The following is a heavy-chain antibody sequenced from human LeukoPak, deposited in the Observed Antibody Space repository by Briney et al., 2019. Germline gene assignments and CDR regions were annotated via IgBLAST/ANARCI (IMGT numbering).Heavy chain of an antibody. CDR1: GFTFSSYG. CDR3: ARGGTIFGVSYYYYYGMDV. D-gene: IGHD3-3*01. V-gene: IGHV3-33*01. CDR2: IWYDGSNK. J-gene: IGHJ6*02. Sequence: PGGSLRLSCAASGFTFSSYGMHWVRQAPGKGLEWVAVIWYDGSNKYYADSVKGRFTISRDNSKNTLYLQMNSLRAEDTAVYYCARGGTIFGVSYYYYYGMDVRGQGTTVTVSS.